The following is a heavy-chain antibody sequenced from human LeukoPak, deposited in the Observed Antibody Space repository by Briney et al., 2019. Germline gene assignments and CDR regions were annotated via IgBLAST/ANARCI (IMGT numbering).Heavy chain of an antibody. Sequence: HPGGSLRLSCVASGFSLSGYWMYWVRQAPGKGLMYISRNNGDGSTTNYADVVKGRFTKSRDNVKNTLYLQMNSLRVEDTAVYYCARDPRNVGLAPWGQGTLVTVSS. CDR3: ARDPRNVGLAP. D-gene: IGHD2-15*01. V-gene: IGHV3-74*01. J-gene: IGHJ5*02. CDR1: GFSLSGYW. CDR2: NNGDGSTT.